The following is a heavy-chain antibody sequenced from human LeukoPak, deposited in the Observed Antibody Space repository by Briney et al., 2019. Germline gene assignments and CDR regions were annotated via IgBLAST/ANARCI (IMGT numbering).Heavy chain of an antibody. Sequence: GASVKVSFKASGGTFSSYAISWVRQAPGQGLEWMGGIIPIFGTANYAQKFQGRVTITADKSTSTAYMELSSLRSEDTAVYYCARAYRNAGYSSGGYADYWGQGTLVTVSS. V-gene: IGHV1-69*06. D-gene: IGHD6-19*01. CDR1: GGTFSSYA. CDR3: ARAYRNAGYSSGGYADY. J-gene: IGHJ4*02. CDR2: IIPIFGTA.